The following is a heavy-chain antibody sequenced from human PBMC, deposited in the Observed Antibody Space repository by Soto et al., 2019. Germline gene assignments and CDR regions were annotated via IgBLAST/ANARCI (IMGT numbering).Heavy chain of an antibody. Sequence: SDTLSLNCTVSGGSIRSPYWSWIRQPPGKGLEWIGYIYYSGSTNYNPSLKSRATISVDTSKNQFSLKLSSVTAADTAVYYCARYDGRYWGQGTLLTVS. CDR3: ARYDGRY. J-gene: IGHJ4*02. CDR2: IYYSGST. V-gene: IGHV4-59*07. D-gene: IGHD3-16*01. CDR1: GGSIRSPY.